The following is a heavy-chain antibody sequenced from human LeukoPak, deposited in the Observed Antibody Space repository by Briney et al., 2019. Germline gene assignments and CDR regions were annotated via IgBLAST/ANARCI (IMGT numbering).Heavy chain of an antibody. CDR1: VYTFIDYL. CDR2: IFPAASDT. Sequence: GESLKISCQASVYTFIDYLIGWVRQVPGKGLEWMGIIFPAASDTKYCPSLQGQVTISVDRSTSTAYLQWSSLKASETAVYYCARHGLEGCTGGRCFQSFHYYGMDVWGQGTAVTVSS. V-gene: IGHV5-51*01. CDR3: ARHGLEGCTGGRCFQSFHYYGMDV. D-gene: IGHD2-8*02. J-gene: IGHJ6*02.